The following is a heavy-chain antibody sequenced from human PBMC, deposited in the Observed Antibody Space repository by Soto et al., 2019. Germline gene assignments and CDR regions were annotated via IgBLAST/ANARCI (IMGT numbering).Heavy chain of an antibody. CDR2: INHSGST. D-gene: IGHD3-22*01. V-gene: IGHV4-34*01. Sequence: PSETLSLTCAVYGGSFSGYYWSWIRQPPGKGLEWIGEINHSGSTNYNPSLKSRVTISVDTSKNQFSLKLSSVTAADTAVYYCARGSPPASYDSSGYYFDYWGQGTLVTVSS. CDR1: GGSFSGYY. CDR3: ARGSPPASYDSSGYYFDY. J-gene: IGHJ4*02.